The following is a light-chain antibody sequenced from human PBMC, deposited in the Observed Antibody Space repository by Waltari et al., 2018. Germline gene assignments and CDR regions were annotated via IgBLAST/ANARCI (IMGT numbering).Light chain of an antibody. CDR1: NSNVGSYNL. J-gene: IGLJ2*01. V-gene: IGLV2-14*02. Sequence: QSALTQPASVSGSPGQSITISCTGFNSNVGSYNLVPWYQKHPGKAPKLLIYEGNRRPSGVSNRFSGSKSDNTASLAIPGLQPEDEADYYCQSYDTSLGVVFGGGTKLTVL. CDR2: EGN. CDR3: QSYDTSLGVV.